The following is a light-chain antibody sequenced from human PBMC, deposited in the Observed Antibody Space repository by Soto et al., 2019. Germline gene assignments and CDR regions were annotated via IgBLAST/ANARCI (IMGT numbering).Light chain of an antibody. CDR1: QSISSY. CDR3: LLAHDYLSP. Sequence: LSACVLDIVTITCRASQSISSYLNWYQQKPGKAPKLLIYAASSLQSGVPSRFSGIVSGTDFNLTVISFQPHYFATHYCLLAHDYLSPFGVGTKVDIK. J-gene: IGKJ4*02. V-gene: IGKV1-6*01. CDR2: AAS.